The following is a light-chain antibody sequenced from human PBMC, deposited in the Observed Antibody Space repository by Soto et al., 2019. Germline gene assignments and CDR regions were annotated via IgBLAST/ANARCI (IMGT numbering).Light chain of an antibody. J-gene: IGLJ1*01. Sequence: QSVLTQPPSASGTPGQRVTISCSGSSSYIGSKYVYWYQQLPGTAPKLLIYRNDQRPSRISDRFSGYKSGTSASLAISGLRSEDEADYYCAAWDDSLSGYVFGTGTKLTVL. CDR3: AAWDDSLSGYV. V-gene: IGLV1-47*01. CDR2: RND. CDR1: SSYIGSKY.